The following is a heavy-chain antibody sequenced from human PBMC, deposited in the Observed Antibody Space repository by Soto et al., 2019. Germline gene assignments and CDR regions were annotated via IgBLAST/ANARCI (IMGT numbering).Heavy chain of an antibody. CDR2: IWYDGSNK. J-gene: IGHJ4*02. V-gene: IGHV3-33*01. Sequence: GGSLRLSCAASGFTFSSYGMHWVRQAPGKGLEWVAVIWYDGSNKYYADSVKGRFTISRDNSKNTLYLQMNSLRAEDTAVYYCARALGATLRFLEWLFYWGQGTLVTVSS. CDR1: GFTFSSYG. D-gene: IGHD3-3*01. CDR3: ARALGATLRFLEWLFY.